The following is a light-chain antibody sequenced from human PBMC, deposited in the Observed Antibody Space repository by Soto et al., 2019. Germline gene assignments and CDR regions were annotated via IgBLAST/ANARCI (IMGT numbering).Light chain of an antibody. J-gene: IGKJ5*01. CDR1: QSVSSN. Sequence: EMVMTQSPATLSVSPGERATLSCRASQSVSSNLAWYQQKPGQAPRLLIYGASSRATGIPDRFSGSGSGTDFTLAISSLQSEDFAVYYCQHYHGWPITFGQGTRLEIK. CDR2: GAS. CDR3: QHYHGWPIT. V-gene: IGKV3D-15*01.